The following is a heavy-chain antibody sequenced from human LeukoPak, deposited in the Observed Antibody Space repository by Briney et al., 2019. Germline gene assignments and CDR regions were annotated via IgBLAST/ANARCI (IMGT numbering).Heavy chain of an antibody. J-gene: IGHJ2*01. CDR2: IYYSGST. V-gene: IGHV4-31*11. CDR1: GGSISSGGYY. CDR3: ARAAENWYFDL. Sequence: SETLSLTCAVSGGSISSGGYYWSWIRQHPGKGLEWIGYIYYSGSTYYNPSLKSRVTISVDTSKNQFSLKLSSVTAVDTAVYYCARAAENWYFDLWGRGTLVTVSS.